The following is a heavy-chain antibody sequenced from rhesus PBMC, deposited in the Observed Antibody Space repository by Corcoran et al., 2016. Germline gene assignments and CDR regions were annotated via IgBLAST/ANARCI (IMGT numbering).Heavy chain of an antibody. Sequence: QVKLQQWGEGLVKPSETLSLTCAVYGGPISGYYWSWIRQPPGKGLEWIGNIDGNSASTNYNPSLKNRVTISKDTSKNQFSLKLSSVTAADTAVYYCARDWGGPINRFDVWGPGVLVTVSS. CDR1: GGPISGYY. D-gene: IGHD3-34*01. V-gene: IGHV4-73*01. J-gene: IGHJ5-1*01. CDR3: ARDWGGPINRFDV. CDR2: IDGNSAST.